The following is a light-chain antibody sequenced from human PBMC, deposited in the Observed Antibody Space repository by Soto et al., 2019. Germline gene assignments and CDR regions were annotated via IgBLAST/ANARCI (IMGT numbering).Light chain of an antibody. Sequence: DVVMTQSPLSLPVTLGQPASISCRSSQSLVYSDGNAYLNWFHQRPGQSPRRLIYKASNRDSGVPDRCSGRGSGTDFTLQINRVEAEDVGIYYCMQGTHWPPTFGRGTRVEIK. V-gene: IGKV2-30*01. CDR1: QSLVYSDGNAY. J-gene: IGKJ1*01. CDR3: MQGTHWPPT. CDR2: KAS.